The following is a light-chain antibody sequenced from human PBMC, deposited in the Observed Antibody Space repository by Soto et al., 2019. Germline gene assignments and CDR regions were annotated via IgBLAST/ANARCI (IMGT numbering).Light chain of an antibody. Sequence: QSVLTQPPSVSGAPGQSVTISCTGSSSNIGAGYDVNWYQQLPGTAPKFLIYGNSNRPSGVPDRFSGSKSGTSASLAITGLQAEDEADYYCQSYDSSLSGYVFGTGTKVTVL. V-gene: IGLV1-40*01. J-gene: IGLJ1*01. CDR1: SSNIGAGYD. CDR2: GNS. CDR3: QSYDSSLSGYV.